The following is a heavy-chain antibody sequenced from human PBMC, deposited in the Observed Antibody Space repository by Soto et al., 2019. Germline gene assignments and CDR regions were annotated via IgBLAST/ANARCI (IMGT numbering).Heavy chain of an antibody. CDR2: IYYSGST. CDR1: GGSISSYY. J-gene: IGHJ4*02. D-gene: IGHD6-19*01. V-gene: IGHV4-59*01. CDR3: AREGWEAVAAQGLGYFDY. Sequence: PSETLSLTCTVSGGSISSYYWSWIRQPPGKGLEWIGYIYYSGSTNYNPSLKSRVTISVDTSKNQFSLKLSSVTAADTAVYYCAREGWEAVAAQGLGYFDYWGQGTLVTVSS.